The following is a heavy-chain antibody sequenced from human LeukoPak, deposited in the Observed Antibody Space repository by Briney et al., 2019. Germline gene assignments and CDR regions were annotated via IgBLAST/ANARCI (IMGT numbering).Heavy chain of an antibody. D-gene: IGHD3-3*01. CDR2: IYPGDSDT. V-gene: IGHV5-51*01. CDR3: ATPYTTYYDFWSPSDAFDI. Sequence: GESLKISCKGSGYSFTSYWIGWVRQMPGKGLEWMGIIYPGDSDTRYSPSFQGQVTISADKSISTAYLQWSSLKASDTAMYYCATPYTTYYDFWSPSDAFDIWGQGTMVTVSS. J-gene: IGHJ3*02. CDR1: GYSFTSYW.